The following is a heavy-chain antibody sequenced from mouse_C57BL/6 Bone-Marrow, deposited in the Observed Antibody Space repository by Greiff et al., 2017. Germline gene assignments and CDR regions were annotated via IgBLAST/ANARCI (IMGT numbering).Heavy chain of an antibody. D-gene: IGHD2-4*01. CDR2: IYPGDGDT. CDR3: ARDYDDGDWYFDV. Sequence: QVQLQQSGPELVKPGASVKISCKASGYAFSSSWMNWVKQRPGKGLEWIGRIYPGDGDTNYNGKFKGKATLTADKSSSTAYMQLSSLTSEDSAVYFCARDYDDGDWYFDVWGTGTTVTVSS. CDR1: GYAFSSSW. V-gene: IGHV1-82*01. J-gene: IGHJ1*03.